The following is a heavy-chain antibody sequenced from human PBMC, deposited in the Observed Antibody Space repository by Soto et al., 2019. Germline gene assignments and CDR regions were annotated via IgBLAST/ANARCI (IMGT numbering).Heavy chain of an antibody. CDR2: IYYSGST. Sequence: KTSETLSLTCTVSGGSISSGGYYWSWIRQHPGKGLEWIGYIYYSGSTYYNPSLKSRVTISVDTSKNQFALKLSSVTAADTAVYYCAREWGFGEFFGMDVWGQGTTVTVSS. V-gene: IGHV4-31*03. CDR1: GGSISSGGYY. D-gene: IGHD3-10*01. J-gene: IGHJ6*02. CDR3: AREWGFGEFFGMDV.